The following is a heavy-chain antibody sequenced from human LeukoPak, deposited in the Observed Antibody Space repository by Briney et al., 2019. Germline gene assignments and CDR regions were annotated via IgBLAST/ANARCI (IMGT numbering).Heavy chain of an antibody. D-gene: IGHD2-15*01. CDR1: GGSISSYY. CDR3: GRHLAVAPSAFDY. Sequence: SETLSLTCAVSGGSISSYYWSWIRQPPGKGLEWIVYIYCSGSTNYNPSLKSRVTISVDPSKNQFSLKMNYLTTADTAVYYCGRHLAVAPSAFDYGGRGTRVTVSS. V-gene: IGHV4-59*01. J-gene: IGHJ4*02. CDR2: IYCSGST.